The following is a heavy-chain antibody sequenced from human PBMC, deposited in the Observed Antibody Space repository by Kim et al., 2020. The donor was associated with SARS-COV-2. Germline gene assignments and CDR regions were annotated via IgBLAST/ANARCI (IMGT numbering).Heavy chain of an antibody. CDR3: ARFGPYGSGSYSVDAFVI. J-gene: IGHJ3*02. CDR1: GYTFSSYC. D-gene: IGHD3-10*01. V-gene: IGHV1-18*01. Sequence: ASVKVSCKTSGYTFSSYCISWVRQAPGQGLEWMGWISAYNGNSKYAQMLQGRVTMTTDTSTSTDYMELRRLRSDDTAVYYCARFGPYGSGSYSVDAFVIWGRRTMVTVSS. CDR2: ISAYNGNS.